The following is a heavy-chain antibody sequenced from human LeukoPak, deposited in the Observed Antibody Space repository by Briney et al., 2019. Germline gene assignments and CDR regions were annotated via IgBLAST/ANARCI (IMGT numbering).Heavy chain of an antibody. Sequence: GGSLRLSCAASGFTFSSYSMNWVRQAPGKGLEWISYISSSGRTIYYADSVKGRFTISRDNAKNSLYLQMSSLRAEDTAVYYCAKCESSSSHYRLLDYWGQGTLVTVSS. J-gene: IGHJ4*02. CDR1: GFTFSSYS. CDR2: ISSSGRTI. CDR3: AKCESSSSHYRLLDY. D-gene: IGHD6-13*01. V-gene: IGHV3-48*04.